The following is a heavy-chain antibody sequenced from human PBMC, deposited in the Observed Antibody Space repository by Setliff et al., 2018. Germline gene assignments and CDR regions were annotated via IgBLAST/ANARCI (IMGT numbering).Heavy chain of an antibody. V-gene: IGHV3-49*01. J-gene: IGHJ6*03. CDR2: IRSKAYGGTT. CDR1: GFTFGDYA. D-gene: IGHD3-10*01. Sequence: GGSLRLSCRASGFTFGDYAMSWFRQAPGKGLEWVAFIRSKAYGGTTEFAASVQGRFDISRDSSKNTVYLQMNSLTAEDTAVYYCAGEGRGVYYHYYYMDVWGKGTTVTSP. CDR3: AGEGRGVYYHYYYMDV.